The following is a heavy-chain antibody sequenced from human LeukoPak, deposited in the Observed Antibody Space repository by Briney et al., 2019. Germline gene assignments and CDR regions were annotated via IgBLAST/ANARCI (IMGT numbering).Heavy chain of an antibody. CDR3: ARGRVAGHYSGMDV. D-gene: IGHD2-21*01. V-gene: IGHV3-33*01. J-gene: IGHJ6*02. Sequence: GKSLSLSCAASGFTFSSYAIHWVRQAPGKGLEWVAVIWYDGSNRDYADSVKGRFTISRDNSKNTVFLQMNSLRVEDTAVYFCARGRVAGHYSGMDVWGQGTTVTVSS. CDR2: IWYDGSNR. CDR1: GFTFSSYA.